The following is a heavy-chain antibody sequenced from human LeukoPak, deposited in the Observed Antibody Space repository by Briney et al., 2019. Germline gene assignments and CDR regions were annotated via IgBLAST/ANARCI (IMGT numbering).Heavy chain of an antibody. Sequence: SETLSLTCAVSGYSISSGYDWGWIRQPPGKGLEWIASIYYRRTTYYNPSLKSRVTISIDTSKNEFSLTLTSMTAADTAVYYCARDTEQWLVRGFDYWGQGTLVTVSS. CDR3: ARDTEQWLVRGFDY. CDR2: IYYRRTT. CDR1: GYSISSGYD. J-gene: IGHJ4*02. D-gene: IGHD6-19*01. V-gene: IGHV4-38-2*02.